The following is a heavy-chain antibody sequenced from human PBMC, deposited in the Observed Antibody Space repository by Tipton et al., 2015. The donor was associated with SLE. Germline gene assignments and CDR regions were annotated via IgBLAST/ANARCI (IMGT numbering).Heavy chain of an antibody. CDR3: VRYCSSISCYRDMDV. CDR2: ISLSGSTT. D-gene: IGHD2-2*02. V-gene: IGHV3-48*03. J-gene: IGHJ6*03. Sequence: SLRLSCAASGFTFSDYEMNWVRQAPGRGLEWVSYISLSGSTTFYADSVQGRFTISRDNGNNSLFLQMNSLRAEDTALYYCVRYCSSISCYRDMDVWGKGTTVTVSS. CDR1: GFTFSDYE.